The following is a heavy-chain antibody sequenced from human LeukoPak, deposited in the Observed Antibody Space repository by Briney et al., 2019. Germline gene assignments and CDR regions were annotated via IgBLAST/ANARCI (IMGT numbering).Heavy chain of an antibody. D-gene: IGHD3-9*01. CDR2: IYYSGST. V-gene: IGHV4-59*01. J-gene: IGHJ4*02. CDR3: AVGPFDYDILTGYYSD. CDR1: GVSISSYY. Sequence: SETLSLTCTVSGVSISSYYWSWIRQPPGKGLEWIGYIYYSGSTNYNPSLKSRVTISVDTSKNQFSLKLSSVTAADTAVYYCAVGPFDYDILTGYYSDWGQGTLVTVSS.